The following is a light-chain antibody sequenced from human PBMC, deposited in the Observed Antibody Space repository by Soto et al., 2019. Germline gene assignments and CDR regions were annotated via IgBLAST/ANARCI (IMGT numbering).Light chain of an antibody. V-gene: IGKV3-20*01. CDR2: GAS. J-gene: IGKJ4*01. CDR3: HQYDSSPLT. CDR1: QSVSSSF. Sequence: IVLTQSPGTLSLSPGERATLSCRASQSVSSSFLAWYQQKPGQAPRLLIYGASSRATGIPDRFSGSGSGTDFTLIISRLEPEDFAVYYCHQYDSSPLTFGGGTRVEIK.